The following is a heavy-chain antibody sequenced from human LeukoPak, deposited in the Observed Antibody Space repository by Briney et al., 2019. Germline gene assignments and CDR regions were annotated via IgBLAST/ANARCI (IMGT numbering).Heavy chain of an antibody. CDR1: GFTFSSYG. Sequence: PGGSLRLSCAASGFTFSSYGVHWVRQAPGKGLEWVAFIRYDESNKYYTDSVKGRFTISRDNSKNTLYLQMNSLRSEDTAVYYCARGVRSSSWYSLVYYWGQGTLVTVSS. J-gene: IGHJ4*02. D-gene: IGHD6-13*01. CDR2: IRYDESNK. CDR3: ARGVRSSSWYSLVYY. V-gene: IGHV3-30*02.